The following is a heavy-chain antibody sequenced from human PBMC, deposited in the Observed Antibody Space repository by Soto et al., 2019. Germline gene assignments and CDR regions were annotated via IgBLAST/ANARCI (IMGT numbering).Heavy chain of an antibody. J-gene: IGHJ4*02. CDR1: GYTFTSYG. D-gene: IGHD2-2*01. CDR3: ARDMNGCCSSTSCSYLSDY. V-gene: IGHV1-18*04. Sequence: ASVKVSCKASGYTFTSYGISWVRQAPGQGLEWMGWISAYNGNTNYAQKLQGRVTMTTDTSTSTAYMELRSLRSDDTAVYYCARDMNGCCSSTSCSYLSDYWGQGTLVTVSS. CDR2: ISAYNGNT.